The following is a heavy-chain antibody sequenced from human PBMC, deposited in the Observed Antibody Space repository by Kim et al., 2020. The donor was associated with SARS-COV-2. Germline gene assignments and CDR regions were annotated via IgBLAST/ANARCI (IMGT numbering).Heavy chain of an antibody. Sequence: PSLQSRVTISVDTSKNQFSLKLSSVTAADTAVYYCARAPKRYGSGGAFDYWGQGTLVTVSS. D-gene: IGHD3-10*01. CDR3: ARAPKRYGSGGAFDY. J-gene: IGHJ4*02. V-gene: IGHV4-59*01.